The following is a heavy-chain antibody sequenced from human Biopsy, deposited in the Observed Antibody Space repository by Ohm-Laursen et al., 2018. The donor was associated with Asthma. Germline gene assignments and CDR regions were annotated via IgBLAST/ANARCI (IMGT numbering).Heavy chain of an antibody. D-gene: IGHD5-18*01. CDR2: ISSSSSTI. V-gene: IGHV3-48*02. CDR1: GFTFSSYS. Sequence: GSLRLSCTASGFTFSSYSMNWVRQAPGKGLEWVSYISSSSSTIYYADSVKGRFTISRDNAKNSLYLQMKSLRDEDTAVYYGARFKRGYSYVYAGFFDYWCQGTRVTVSS. J-gene: IGHJ4*02. CDR3: ARFKRGYSYVYAGFFDY.